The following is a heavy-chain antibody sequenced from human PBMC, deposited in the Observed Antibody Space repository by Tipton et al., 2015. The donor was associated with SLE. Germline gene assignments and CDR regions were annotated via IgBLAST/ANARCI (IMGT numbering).Heavy chain of an antibody. CDR2: IDDSGST. Sequence: TLSLTCTVSGGSISSGAYYWSWIRQHPGKGLEWIGYIDDSGSTYYNPSLKSRVIISVDTSKNQFYLKLSSVTAADTAVYYCAIVPFGEAHLDYWGQGTLVTVSS. V-gene: IGHV4-31*03. CDR3: AIVPFGEAHLDY. J-gene: IGHJ4*02. CDR1: GGSISSGAYY. D-gene: IGHD3-10*01.